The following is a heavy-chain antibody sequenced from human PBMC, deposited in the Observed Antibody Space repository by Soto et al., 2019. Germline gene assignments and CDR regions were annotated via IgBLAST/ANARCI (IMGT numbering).Heavy chain of an antibody. D-gene: IGHD6-19*01. J-gene: IGHJ4*02. V-gene: IGHV4-34*01. CDR3: ARRAESSGWFLYS. CDR1: GGSFSGYY. CDR2: INHRGRT. Sequence: SETLSLTCAVYGGSFSGYYWSWIRQPPGKGLEWIGEINHRGRTNYNPSLESRVTISVDTSKNQFSLKLSFVTAADTAVYYCARRAESSGWFLYSWGMGTLVTVSS.